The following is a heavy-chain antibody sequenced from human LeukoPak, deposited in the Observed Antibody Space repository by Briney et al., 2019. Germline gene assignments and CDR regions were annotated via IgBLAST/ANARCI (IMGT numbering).Heavy chain of an antibody. V-gene: IGHV1-69*13. D-gene: IGHD2-15*01. CDR3: ARVSGGWSYYFDY. CDR2: IIPIFGTA. CDR1: GGTFSSYA. Sequence: ASVTVSCKASGGTFSSYAISWVRQAPGQGLEWMGGIIPIFGTANYAQKFQGRVTITADESTSTAYMELSSLRSEDTAVYYCARVSGGWSYYFDYWGQGTLVTVSS. J-gene: IGHJ4*02.